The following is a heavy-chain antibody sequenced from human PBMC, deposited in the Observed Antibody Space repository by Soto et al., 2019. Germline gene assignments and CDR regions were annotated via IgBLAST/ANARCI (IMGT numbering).Heavy chain of an antibody. D-gene: IGHD5-18*01. CDR2: IYHSGST. J-gene: IGHJ5*02. Sequence: ASETLSLTCAVSGGSISSGGYSWSWIRQPPGKGLEWIGYIYHSGSTYYNPSLKSRVTISVDRSKNQFSLKLSSVTAADTAVYYCARAKDTAMVNNWFDPWGQGTLVTVSS. CDR1: GGSISSGGYS. V-gene: IGHV4-30-2*01. CDR3: ARAKDTAMVNNWFDP.